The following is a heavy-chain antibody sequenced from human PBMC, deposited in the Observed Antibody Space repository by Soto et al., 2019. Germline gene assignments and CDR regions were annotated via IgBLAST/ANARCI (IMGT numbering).Heavy chain of an antibody. D-gene: IGHD3-22*01. J-gene: IGHJ6*02. V-gene: IGHV5-51*01. Sequence: XDSLKVSRQCSGNSFTSYLIGLVRQMPGKGLEWMGIIYPGDSDTRYSPSFQGQVTISADKSISTAYLQWSSLKASDTAMYYCARLTYYYDSSGKNYGMDVWGQGTTVTVSS. CDR1: GNSFTSYL. CDR2: IYPGDSDT. CDR3: ARLTYYYDSSGKNYGMDV.